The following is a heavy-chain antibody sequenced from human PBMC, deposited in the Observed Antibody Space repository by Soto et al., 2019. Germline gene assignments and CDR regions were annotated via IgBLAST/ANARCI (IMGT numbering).Heavy chain of an antibody. Sequence: QVQLQESGPGLVKPSETLSLTCTVSGGSISSYYWSWIRQPPGKGLEWIGYIYYSGSTDYNPSLKSRVTISVDTSKNQFSLKRSSVTAADTAVYYCARGGGIRYFDSWGQGTLVTVSS. D-gene: IGHD1-20*01. CDR2: IYYSGST. CDR3: ARGGGIRYFDS. J-gene: IGHJ4*02. CDR1: GGSISSYY. V-gene: IGHV4-59*01.